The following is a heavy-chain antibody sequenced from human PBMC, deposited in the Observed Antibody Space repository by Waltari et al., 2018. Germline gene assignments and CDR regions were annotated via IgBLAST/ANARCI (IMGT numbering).Heavy chain of an antibody. Sequence: QVQLVESGGGVVQPGRSLRLSCAASGFHFSSYGMHWVRKAPGKGLEWVAVIWYDGSNKYYADSVKGRFTISRDNSKNTLYLQMNSLRAEDTAVYYCARDSSSSLTPYYFDYWGQGTLVTVSS. CDR2: IWYDGSNK. J-gene: IGHJ4*02. D-gene: IGHD6-6*01. V-gene: IGHV3-33*01. CDR1: GFHFSSYG. CDR3: ARDSSSSLTPYYFDY.